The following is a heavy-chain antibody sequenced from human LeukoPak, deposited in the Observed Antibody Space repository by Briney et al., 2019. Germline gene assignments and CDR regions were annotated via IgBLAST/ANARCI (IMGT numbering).Heavy chain of an antibody. J-gene: IGHJ4*02. CDR1: GFTFDDYG. D-gene: IGHD2-15*01. CDR3: AKAPVTTCSGAYCYPFDY. V-gene: IGHV3-20*04. CDR2: INWNGGST. Sequence: PGGSLRLSCAASGFTFDDYGMSWVRQAPGKGLEWVSGINWNGGSTGYADSAKGRFTIYRDNSKNTLYLQMNSLRAEDTAVYYCAKAPVTTCSGAYCYPFDYWGQGTLVTVSS.